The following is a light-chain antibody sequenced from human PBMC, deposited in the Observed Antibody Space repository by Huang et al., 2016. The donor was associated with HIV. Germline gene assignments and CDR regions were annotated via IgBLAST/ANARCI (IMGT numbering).Light chain of an antibody. V-gene: IGKV3-11*01. CDR2: DAS. CDR1: QSISRY. J-gene: IGKJ1*01. CDR3: QQRSNWPRT. Sequence: EIVLTQSPATLSLSPGERATLSCRASQSISRYLAWYEQKPGQAPRLLIYDASNRINGVPARFSGSGSGTDFTLTISSLEPEDFAVYYCQQRSNWPRTFGQGTKVEIK.